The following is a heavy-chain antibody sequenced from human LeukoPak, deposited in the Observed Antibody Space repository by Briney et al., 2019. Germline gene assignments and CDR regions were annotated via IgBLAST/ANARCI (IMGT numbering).Heavy chain of an antibody. CDR3: ARSRAAAGTAALDI. J-gene: IGHJ3*02. D-gene: IGHD6-13*01. Sequence: GGSLRLSCAASGFTLSSYWVTWVRQPPGKGLEWVANIKQDGSEKYYVDSVKGRFTISRDNAKNSLYLQMNSLRAEDTAVYYCARSRAAAGTAALDIWGQGTMVTVSS. CDR1: GFTLSSYW. V-gene: IGHV3-7*04. CDR2: IKQDGSEK.